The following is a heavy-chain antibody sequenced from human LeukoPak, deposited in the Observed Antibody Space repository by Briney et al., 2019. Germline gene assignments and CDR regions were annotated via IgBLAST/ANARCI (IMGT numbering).Heavy chain of an antibody. CDR1: GFTFSSYW. CDR3: ARGTMFPHYFDY. D-gene: IGHD3-10*02. Sequence: GGSLRLSCAASGFTFSSYWMSWVRQAPGKGLEWVSFISSSSSYIYYADSLKGRFTISRDNAKNSLYLQMNSLRAEDTAVYYCARGTMFPHYFDYWGQGTLVTVSS. V-gene: IGHV3-21*01. CDR2: ISSSSSYI. J-gene: IGHJ4*02.